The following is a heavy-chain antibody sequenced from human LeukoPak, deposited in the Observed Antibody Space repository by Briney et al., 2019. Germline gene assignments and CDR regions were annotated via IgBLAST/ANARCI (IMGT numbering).Heavy chain of an antibody. V-gene: IGHV3-23*01. CDR2: ISGSGGST. D-gene: IGHD6-6*01. CDR3: AKEFRQLGQKYNWFDP. J-gene: IGHJ5*02. CDR1: GFTFSSYA. Sequence: GASLRLSCAASGFTFSSYAMSWVRQAPGKGLEWVSAISGSGGSTYYADSVKGRFTISRDNSKNTLSLQMNSLRAEDTALYYCAKEFRQLGQKYNWFDPWGQGTLVTVSS.